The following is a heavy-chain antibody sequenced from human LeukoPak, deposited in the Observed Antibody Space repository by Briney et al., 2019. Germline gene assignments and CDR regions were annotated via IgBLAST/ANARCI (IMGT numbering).Heavy chain of an antibody. CDR3: ARDQPGTYTLSST. J-gene: IGHJ5*02. V-gene: IGHV3-30-3*01. D-gene: IGHD6-19*01. CDR1: GFTFSNYA. Sequence: GGSLRLSCAASGFTFSNYAMHWVRQAPGKGLEWVAFMSFDGSDKYYADSVKGRFTISRDTSKNTLYLQMNSLRFEDTAVYYCARDQPGTYTLSSTWGQGTLVTVSS. CDR2: MSFDGSDK.